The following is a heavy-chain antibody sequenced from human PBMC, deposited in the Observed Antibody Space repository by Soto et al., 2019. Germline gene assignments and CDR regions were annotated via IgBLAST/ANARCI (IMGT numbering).Heavy chain of an antibody. D-gene: IGHD2-2*02. J-gene: IGHJ6*02. CDR3: ARSLTEGYCTITGCYTRPLYGMDV. CDR1: GYTFSGYY. V-gene: IGHV1-2*02. Sequence: ASVKVSCKASGYTFSGYYIHWLRQAPGQGLEWMGWINPNSGGTNYAQKFQGRVTVTRDTPTSTAYMELSRLTSDDTAVYYCARSLTEGYCTITGCYTRPLYGMDVWGQGATVTVSS. CDR2: INPNSGGT.